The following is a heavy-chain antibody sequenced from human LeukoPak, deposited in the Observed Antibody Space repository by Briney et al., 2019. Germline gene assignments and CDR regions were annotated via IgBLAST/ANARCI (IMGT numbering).Heavy chain of an antibody. CDR3: ARDGKWLLPFDY. J-gene: IGHJ4*02. CDR2: IYTSGST. CDR1: GGSISSYY. Sequence: SETLSLTCTVSGGSISSYYWSWIRQPAGKGLEWIGRIYTSGSTNYNPSLKSRVTMSVDTSKIQSSLKLSSVTAADTAVYYCARDGKWLLPFDYWGQGTLVTVSS. V-gene: IGHV4-4*07. D-gene: IGHD3-22*01.